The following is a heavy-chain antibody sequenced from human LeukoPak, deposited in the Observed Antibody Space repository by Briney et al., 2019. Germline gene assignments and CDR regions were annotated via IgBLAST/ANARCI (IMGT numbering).Heavy chain of an antibody. V-gene: IGHV4-59*01. Sequence: SETPSLTCTVSSGSISSDYWSWIRQPPGKGLEWIGYISYSGSANYNPSLKTRVTISIDKSKNQFSLKMTSVTAADTAVYYCARTLRGQNYYGYLDYWGQGTLVTVSS. CDR3: ARTLRGQNYYGYLDY. CDR1: SGSISSDY. J-gene: IGHJ4*02. CDR2: ISYSGSA. D-gene: IGHD4-17*01.